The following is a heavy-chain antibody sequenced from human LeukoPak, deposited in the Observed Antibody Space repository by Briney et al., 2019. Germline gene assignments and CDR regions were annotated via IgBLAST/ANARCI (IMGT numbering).Heavy chain of an antibody. J-gene: IGHJ4*02. V-gene: IGHV4-31*03. CDR1: GGSFSGGGYY. CDR2: IYYSGST. D-gene: IGHD3-10*01. Sequence: SQTLSLTCTVSGGSFSGGGYYWSWIRQHPGMGLEWIGYIYYSGSTYYNPSLKSRVTISVDTSKNQFSLKLSSVTAADTAVYYCARVQLWFGEPHSGVYYFDYWGQGTLVTVSS. CDR3: ARVQLWFGEPHSGVYYFDY.